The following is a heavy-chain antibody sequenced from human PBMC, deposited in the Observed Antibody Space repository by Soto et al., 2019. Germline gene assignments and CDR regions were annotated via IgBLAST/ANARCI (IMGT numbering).Heavy chain of an antibody. CDR1: GFTFSSYG. Sequence: QVQLVESGGGVVQPGRSLRLSCAASGFTFSSYGMHWVRQAPGKGLEWVAVITYDGSNKYYADSVKGRFTISRDNSKNSMYVQRNSLIAEDTAVYYCAKDVVVGATTGLGDYYYYYGMDVLGQGTAVSVS. D-gene: IGHD1-26*01. CDR2: ITYDGSNK. J-gene: IGHJ6*02. V-gene: IGHV3-30*18. CDR3: AKDVVVGATTGLGDYYYYYGMDV.